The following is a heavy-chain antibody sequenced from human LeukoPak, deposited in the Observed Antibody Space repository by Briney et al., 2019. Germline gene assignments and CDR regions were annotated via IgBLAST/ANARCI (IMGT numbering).Heavy chain of an antibody. CDR1: GFTFSSYA. D-gene: IGHD3-3*01. CDR3: ARNKIFGVAGRIYYFDY. CDR2: ISGSGGST. Sequence: GGSLRLSCAASGFTFSSYAMSWVRQAPGKGLEWVSAISGSGGSTYYADSVKGRFTISRDNSKNTLYLQMNSLRAEDTAVYYCARNKIFGVAGRIYYFDYWGQGTLVTVSS. V-gene: IGHV3-23*01. J-gene: IGHJ4*02.